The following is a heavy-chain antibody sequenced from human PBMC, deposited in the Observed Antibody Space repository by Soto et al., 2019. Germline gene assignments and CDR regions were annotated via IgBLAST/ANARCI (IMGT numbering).Heavy chain of an antibody. J-gene: IGHJ4*02. V-gene: IGHV2-26*01. Sequence: QVTLKESGPVLVKPTETLTLTCTVSGFSLNNAKMAVTWIRQPPGKAPEWLAHIFSNDERTHSPSLKSKLTTSEDTSKSQVVLTMTNMDPMDTGTYYCARLNDDGGSSYYFDYWGQGTLVTVSS. CDR2: IFSNDER. CDR1: GFSLNNAKMA. D-gene: IGHD4-17*01. CDR3: ARLNDDGGSSYYFDY.